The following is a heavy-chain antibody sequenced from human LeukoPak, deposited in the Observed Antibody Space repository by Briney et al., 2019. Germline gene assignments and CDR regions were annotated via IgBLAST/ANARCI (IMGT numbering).Heavy chain of an antibody. J-gene: IGHJ4*02. Sequence: SETLSLTCTVSGGSISRSSYYWGWIRQPPGKGLEWIGRIYYSGSTYYNPSLKSRVTISVDTSKNQFSLKLSSVTAADTAVYHCARHVWSSSFHFDYWGRGTLVTVSS. CDR2: IYYSGST. CDR3: ARHVWSSSFHFDY. V-gene: IGHV4-39*01. CDR1: GGSISRSSYY. D-gene: IGHD6-13*01.